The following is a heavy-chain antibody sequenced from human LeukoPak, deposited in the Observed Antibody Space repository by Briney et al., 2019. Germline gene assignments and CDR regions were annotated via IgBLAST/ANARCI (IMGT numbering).Heavy chain of an antibody. CDR2: IYYSGST. CDR3: AREDDYGDYLDY. Sequence: SQTLSLTCIASGGSISSGAYYWTWIRQHPGKGLEWIGYIYYSGSTYYNPSLKSRVTISVDTSKNQFSLNLSSVTAADMAVYYCAREDDYGDYLDYWGQGTLVTVSS. CDR1: GGSISSGAYY. D-gene: IGHD4-17*01. V-gene: IGHV4-31*03. J-gene: IGHJ4*02.